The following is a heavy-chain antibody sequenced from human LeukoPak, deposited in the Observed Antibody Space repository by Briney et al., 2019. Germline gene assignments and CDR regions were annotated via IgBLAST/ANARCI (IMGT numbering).Heavy chain of an antibody. Sequence: GGSLRLSCAASGFTFSTYAMHWVRQAPGKGLEGVAVVSYDGSNKYYADSVKGRFTISRDNSKNTLYLQMNSLRAEDTAVYYCARTMSRYSGSLSSVPFYYWGQGTPVTAAS. D-gene: IGHD3-10*01. J-gene: IGHJ4*02. CDR2: VSYDGSNK. CDR1: GFTFSTYA. CDR3: ARTMSRYSGSLSSVPFYY. V-gene: IGHV3-30*04.